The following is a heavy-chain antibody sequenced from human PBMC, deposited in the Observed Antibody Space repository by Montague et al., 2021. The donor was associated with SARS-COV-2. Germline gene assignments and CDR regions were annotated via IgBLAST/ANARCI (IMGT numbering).Heavy chain of an antibody. CDR2: VAHSGNT. D-gene: IGHD5-24*01. CDR1: GGSFHTFS. J-gene: IGHJ4*02. Sequence: SETLSLTCAVYGGSFHTFSWGWIRQSPGKGLEWIGEVAHSGNTKYNPSLKSRVTISVDTSKNQFSLNLTSVTAADTAIYYCARGTRAVQITPGFRYWGQGTQVAVSS. V-gene: IGHV4-34*01. CDR3: ARGTRAVQITPGFRY.